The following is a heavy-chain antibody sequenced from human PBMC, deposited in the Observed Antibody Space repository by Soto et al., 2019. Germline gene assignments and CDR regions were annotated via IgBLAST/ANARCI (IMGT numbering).Heavy chain of an antibody. CDR1: GVSFNNNG. Sequence: QVQLVQSGAEVKKPGSSVKVSCKTSGVSFNNNGIGWVRQAPGHGLEWMGGVSPPFRTSNYARKFQGRISITTDATTGTVNMALTSMTSDDTDQYYCATVVYYRSGSYARYGVIDCGQGTRVTVSS. CDR2: VSPPFRTS. CDR3: ATVVYYRSGSYARYGVID. V-gene: IGHV1-69*01. D-gene: IGHD3-10*01. J-gene: IGHJ6*02.